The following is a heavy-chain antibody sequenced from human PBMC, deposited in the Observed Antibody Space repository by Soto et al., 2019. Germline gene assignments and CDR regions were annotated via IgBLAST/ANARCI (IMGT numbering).Heavy chain of an antibody. Sequence: ASVKVSCKASGYTFTSYAMHWVRQAPGQRLEWMGWINAGNGNTKYSQKFQGRVTITRDTSASTAYMELSSLRSEDTAVYYCARPVPELRFLEWSTHENWFDPWGQGTLVTVSS. V-gene: IGHV1-3*01. CDR1: GYTFTSYA. J-gene: IGHJ5*02. CDR3: ARPVPELRFLEWSTHENWFDP. CDR2: INAGNGNT. D-gene: IGHD3-3*01.